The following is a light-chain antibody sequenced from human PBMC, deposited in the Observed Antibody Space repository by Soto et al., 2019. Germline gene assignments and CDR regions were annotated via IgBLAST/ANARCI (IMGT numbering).Light chain of an antibody. CDR3: TSYTSSTPVYG. J-gene: IGLJ1*01. CDR2: DVY. Sequence: QSALTQPASVSGSPGQSIAISCTGVRTDVDGYDYVSWYQQHPGQAPQLRLYDVYTRPSGVSHRFSGSKSGDTASLTISGRQAEDEADDNGTSYTSSTPVYGFGTGTKLTVL. V-gene: IGLV2-14*03. CDR1: RTDVDGYDY.